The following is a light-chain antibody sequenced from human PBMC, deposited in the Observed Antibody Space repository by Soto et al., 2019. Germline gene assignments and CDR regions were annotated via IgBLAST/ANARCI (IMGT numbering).Light chain of an antibody. CDR1: NSYIGNYNY. V-gene: IGLV2-11*01. Sequence: QSALTQPRSVSGSPGQSVAISCTGTNSYIGNYNYVSWYQQHPGKAPKVMIYDVSKRPSGVPDRFSGSKSGNTASLTISGLQAEDEADYYCCSYTGSYTLVFGGGTKVTVL. J-gene: IGLJ3*02. CDR2: DVS. CDR3: CSYTGSYTLV.